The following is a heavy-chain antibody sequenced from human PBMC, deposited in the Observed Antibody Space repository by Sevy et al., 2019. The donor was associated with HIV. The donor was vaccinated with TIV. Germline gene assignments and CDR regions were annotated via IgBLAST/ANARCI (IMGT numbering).Heavy chain of an antibody. J-gene: IGHJ5*01. Sequence: GGSLRLSCAASGFTFDTYGMGWVRQAPGRGLEWVASIDPRGNERDYLDSLKGRFTISRDNAKNSLYLQMHSLKAGDTALYYCVRVLWDVLVVPAATPSPWLDSWGQGTLVTVSS. CDR3: VRVLWDVLVVPAATPSPWLDS. D-gene: IGHD1-26*01. V-gene: IGHV3-7*01. CDR1: GFTFDTYG. CDR2: IDPRGNER.